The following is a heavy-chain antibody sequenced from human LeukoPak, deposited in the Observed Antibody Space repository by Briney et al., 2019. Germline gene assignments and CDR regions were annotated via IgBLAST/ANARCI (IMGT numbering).Heavy chain of an antibody. D-gene: IGHD1-20*01. CDR2: IYSGGST. V-gene: IGHV3-66*01. Sequence: GGSLRLSCAASGFTVSSNYMSWVRQAPGKGLEWVSVIYSGGSTYYADSVKGRFTISRDNSKNTLYLQMNSLRAEDTAVYYCARDRIITGASYGMDGWGQGTTVTVSS. CDR3: ARDRIITGASYGMDG. CDR1: GFTVSSNY. J-gene: IGHJ6*02.